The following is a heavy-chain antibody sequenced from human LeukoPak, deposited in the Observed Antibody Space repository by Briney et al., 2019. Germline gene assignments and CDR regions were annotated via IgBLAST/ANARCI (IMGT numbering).Heavy chain of an antibody. CDR2: IDYSGST. D-gene: IGHD3-22*01. CDR3: ARANYYDSSDFSFPDY. J-gene: IGHJ4*02. V-gene: IGHV4-59*08. Sequence: SETLSLTCTVSGGSFASYLWSWIRRPPGKGLEWIGNIDYSGSTNYNPSLRSRVTISLDTSKKHFSLKLSSVTAADTAVYYYARANYYDSSDFSFPDYWGQGTLVTVSS. CDR1: GGSFASYL.